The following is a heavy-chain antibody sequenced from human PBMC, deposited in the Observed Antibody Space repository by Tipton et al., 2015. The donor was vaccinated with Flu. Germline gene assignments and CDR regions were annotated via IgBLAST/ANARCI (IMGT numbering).Heavy chain of an antibody. Sequence: SLRLSCPTSGFTFSNYAMNWVRQAPGKGLEWVSGIRGSGDSAFYGDSVKGRFTISRDNSRNTVFLQMNSLRAEDTAVYYCARGTYSGSWYLAFDIWGQGTMVTVSS. CDR1: GFTFSNYA. J-gene: IGHJ3*02. V-gene: IGHV3-23*01. CDR3: ARGTYSGSWYLAFDI. CDR2: IRGSGDSA. D-gene: IGHD1-26*01.